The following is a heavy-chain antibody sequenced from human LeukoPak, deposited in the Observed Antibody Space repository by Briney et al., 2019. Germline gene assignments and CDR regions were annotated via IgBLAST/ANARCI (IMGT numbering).Heavy chain of an antibody. CDR2: ISAYNGNT. CDR3: ARGDSGSLYWPATY. J-gene: IGHJ4*02. Sequence: ASVKVSCKASGYTFTSYGITWVRQAPGQGLEWMGWISAYNGNTNYAQKLQGRVTMTTDTSTTTAYMELRSLTSDDTAVYYCARGDSGSLYWPATYWGQGALVTASS. CDR1: GYTFTSYG. V-gene: IGHV1-18*01. D-gene: IGHD1-26*01.